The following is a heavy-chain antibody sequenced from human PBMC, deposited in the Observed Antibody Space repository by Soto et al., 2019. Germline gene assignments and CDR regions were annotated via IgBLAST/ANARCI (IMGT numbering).Heavy chain of an antibody. Sequence: EVQLVESGGGLVQPGGSLRLSCAASGFTFSSYWMHWVRQAPGKGRVWVSRINGDGSSTSYADSVKGRFTISRDNAKNTLYLQSTSLGAEDRAVYYCAVAVAGPTAIVYWGQGTLVTVSS. D-gene: IGHD6-19*01. CDR2: INGDGSST. CDR3: AVAVAGPTAIVY. J-gene: IGHJ4*02. CDR1: GFTFSSYW. V-gene: IGHV3-74*01.